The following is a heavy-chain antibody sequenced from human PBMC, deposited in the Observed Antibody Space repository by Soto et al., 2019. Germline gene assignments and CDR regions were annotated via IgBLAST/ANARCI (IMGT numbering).Heavy chain of an antibody. D-gene: IGHD3-22*01. Sequence: EVQLLESGGGLSRPGASLRLSCAASGFTFSNYAMSWVRQAPGKGLEWVSSITGSGDYTYYADSVKGRFTISRDNSKNTLYLQMNSLRAGDTAVYYCAKARYFDSTGYLYYFDYWGQGTLITVSS. V-gene: IGHV3-23*01. J-gene: IGHJ4*02. CDR1: GFTFSNYA. CDR2: ITGSGDYT. CDR3: AKARYFDSTGYLYYFDY.